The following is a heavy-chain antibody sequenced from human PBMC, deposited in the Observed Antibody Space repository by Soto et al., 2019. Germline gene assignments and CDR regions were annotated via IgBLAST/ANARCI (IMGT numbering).Heavy chain of an antibody. Sequence: SDTLSLTSTVSGGSISSYYWSWIRQPPGKGLEWIGYIYYSGSTNYNPSLKSRVTISVDTSKNQFSLKLSSVTAADTAVYYCARRSSSWYGSLVGYYYYMAVWGKGTTVTVSS. D-gene: IGHD6-13*01. CDR2: IYYSGST. CDR1: GGSISSYY. V-gene: IGHV4-59*08. CDR3: ARRSSSWYGSLVGYYYYMAV. J-gene: IGHJ6*03.